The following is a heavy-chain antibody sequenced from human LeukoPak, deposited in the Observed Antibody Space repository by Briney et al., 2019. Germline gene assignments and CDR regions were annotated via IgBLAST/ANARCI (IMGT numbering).Heavy chain of an antibody. CDR3: AKVLWGKWLRKPNWFDP. J-gene: IGHJ5*02. CDR1: GFTFSSYG. D-gene: IGHD5-12*01. V-gene: IGHV3-30*02. CDR2: IRYDGSNK. Sequence: PGGSLRLSCAASGFTFSSYGMHWVRQAPGKGLEWVAFIRYDGSNKYYADSVKGRFTISRDNSKNTLYLQMNSLRAEDTAVYYCAKVLWGKWLRKPNWFDPWGQGTLVTVSS.